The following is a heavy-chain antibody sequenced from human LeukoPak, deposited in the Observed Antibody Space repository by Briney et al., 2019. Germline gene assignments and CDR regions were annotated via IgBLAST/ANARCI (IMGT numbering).Heavy chain of an antibody. J-gene: IGHJ4*02. CDR3: ARSMNTGYSSSWDTYFDY. D-gene: IGHD6-13*01. V-gene: IGHV1-2*02. Sequence: ASVQVSCKASGYTFTGYYIHWVRQAPGQGLEWMGWINPNSGGTNYAQKFQGRVTMTRDTSISTAYMELSRLRSDDTAVYYCARSMNTGYSSSWDTYFDYWGQGTLVTVSS. CDR2: INPNSGGT. CDR1: GYTFTGYY.